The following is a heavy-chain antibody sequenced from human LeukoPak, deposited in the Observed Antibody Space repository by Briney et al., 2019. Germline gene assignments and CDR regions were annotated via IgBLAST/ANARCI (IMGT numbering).Heavy chain of an antibody. CDR3: AKEIYGDSTGGRFHH. CDR1: GFTFTNAW. D-gene: IGHD4-17*01. V-gene: IGHV3-23*01. CDR2: ISGSGGST. J-gene: IGHJ1*01. Sequence: GGSLRLSCAASGFTFTNAWLTWVRQAPGKGLEWVSVISGSGGSTYYADSVKGRFTISRDNSKNTLYLQMNSLRAEDTAVYYCAKEIYGDSTGGRFHHWGQGTLVTVSS.